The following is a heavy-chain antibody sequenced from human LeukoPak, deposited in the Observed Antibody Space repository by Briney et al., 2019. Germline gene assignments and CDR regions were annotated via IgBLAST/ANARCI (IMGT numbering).Heavy chain of an antibody. CDR2: INHSGST. D-gene: IGHD3-10*01. J-gene: IGHJ6*04. CDR3: ARVGLVTMVRGGWPEVFVLDV. Sequence: KPSETLSLTCAVYGGSFSGYYWSWIRQPPGKGLEWIGEINHSGSTNYNPSLKSRVTISVDTSKNQFSLKLSSVTAADTAVYYCARVGLVTMVRGGWPEVFVLDVWGKGTTVTVSS. CDR1: GGSFSGYY. V-gene: IGHV4-34*01.